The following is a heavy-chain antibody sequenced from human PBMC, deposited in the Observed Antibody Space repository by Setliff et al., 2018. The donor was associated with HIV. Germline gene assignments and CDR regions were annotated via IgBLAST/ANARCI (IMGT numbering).Heavy chain of an antibody. CDR1: GYMFNIYY. J-gene: IGHJ6*03. V-gene: IGHV1-2*02. CDR3: ARDHVVCSGGTCRSDDPYYYYYMNV. Sequence: ASVKVSCKTSGYMFNIYYMHWIRQVPGQGLEWMGWSNPNTGGTKYAQKFQGRVTMTMDTSTTTAYMELSGLKSDDTAVYYCARDHVVCSGGTCRSDDPYYYYYMNVWGQGTTVTVSS. D-gene: IGHD2-15*01. CDR2: SNPNTGGT.